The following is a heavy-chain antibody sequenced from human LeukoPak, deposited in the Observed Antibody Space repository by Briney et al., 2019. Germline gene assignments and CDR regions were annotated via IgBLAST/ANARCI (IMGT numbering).Heavy chain of an antibody. D-gene: IGHD6-13*01. J-gene: IGHJ4*02. CDR1: GFTFSDYY. Sequence: GGSLRLSCAASGFTFSDYYMNWIRQAPGKGLEWVSAISGSGGSTYYADSVKGRFTISRDNSKNTLYLQMNSLRAEDTAVYYCAKTRKLSSSWYFDYWGQGTLVTVSS. CDR3: AKTRKLSSSWYFDY. V-gene: IGHV3-23*01. CDR2: ISGSGGST.